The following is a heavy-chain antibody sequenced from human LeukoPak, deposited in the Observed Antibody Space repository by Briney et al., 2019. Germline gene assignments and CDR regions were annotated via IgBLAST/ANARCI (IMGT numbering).Heavy chain of an antibody. J-gene: IGHJ4*02. D-gene: IGHD6-19*01. Sequence: PSETLSLTCTVSGGSISGYYWTWIRQPPGKGLEWIGSIYNSGSTNYNPSLKSRVTISVDTSKNQFSLKLRSVTAADTAMYYCAREWYSTGFPDYWGQGTLVTVSS. CDR3: AREWYSTGFPDY. CDR1: GGSISGYY. CDR2: IYNSGST. V-gene: IGHV4-59*01.